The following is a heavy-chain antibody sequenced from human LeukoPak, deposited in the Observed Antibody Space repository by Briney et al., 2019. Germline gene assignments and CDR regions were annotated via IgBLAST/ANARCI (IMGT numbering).Heavy chain of an antibody. J-gene: IGHJ1*01. V-gene: IGHV4-59*08. D-gene: IGHD1-26*01. CDR3: ARALSGTYGLFQH. Sequence: SETLSLTCTVSGGSISSYYWSWIRQPPGKGLEWIGYIYYIGSTNYNPSLKSRVTISVDTSKNQFSLKLSSVTAADTAVYYCARALSGTYGLFQHWGQGTLVTVSS. CDR1: GGSISSYY. CDR2: IYYIGST.